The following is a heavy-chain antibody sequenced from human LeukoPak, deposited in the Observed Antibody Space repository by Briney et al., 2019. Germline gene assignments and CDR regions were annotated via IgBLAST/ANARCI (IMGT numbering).Heavy chain of an antibody. Sequence: ASVKVSCKASGYTFTGYYMHWVRQAPGQGLEWMGWINPNSGGTNYAQKFQGRVTMTRDTSISTAYMELSRLRSDDTAVYYRARADYYGSGSYYTSFMDVWGKGTTVTVSS. CDR2: INPNSGGT. J-gene: IGHJ6*03. CDR3: ARADYYGSGSYYTSFMDV. D-gene: IGHD3-10*01. V-gene: IGHV1-2*02. CDR1: GYTFTGYY.